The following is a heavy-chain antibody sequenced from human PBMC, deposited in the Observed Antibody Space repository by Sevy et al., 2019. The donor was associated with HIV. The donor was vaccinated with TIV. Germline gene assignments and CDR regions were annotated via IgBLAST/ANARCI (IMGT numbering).Heavy chain of an antibody. J-gene: IGHJ6*02. CDR2: ISAYNGNT. CDR1: GYTFNRYG. V-gene: IGHV1-18*01. Sequence: ASVKVSCKASGYTFNRYGISWVRQAPGQGLEWMGWISAYNGNTNYAQKLEGRVTMTTDTSTSTAYMRLRSLRSDDTAVYYCARDSSTARSYYYYDGMDVWGQGTTVTVSS. CDR3: ARDSSTARSYYYYDGMDV. D-gene: IGHD2-2*01.